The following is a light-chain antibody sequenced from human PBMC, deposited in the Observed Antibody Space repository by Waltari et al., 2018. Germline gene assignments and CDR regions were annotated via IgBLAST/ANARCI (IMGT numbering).Light chain of an antibody. CDR1: SSNIGSKY. CDR3: AAWDDSLSGWV. J-gene: IGLJ2*01. V-gene: IGLV1-47*02. Sequence: QSVLPQAPSASGTPGPRVTVSCSGSSSNIGSKYVTCFQHPPGPAPKLLMYSDQQRPSGVPDRFSGSKSGTSASLAISGLRSEDEADYYCAAWDDSLSGWVFGGGTKLTVL. CDR2: SDQ.